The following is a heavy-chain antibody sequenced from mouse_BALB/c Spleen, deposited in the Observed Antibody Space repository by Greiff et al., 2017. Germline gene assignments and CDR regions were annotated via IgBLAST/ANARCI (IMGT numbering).Heavy chain of an antibody. CDR3: ARKGNWDFYYAMDY. CDR1: GYTFTSYW. J-gene: IGHJ4*01. CDR2: INPSTGYT. D-gene: IGHD4-1*01. Sequence: VMLVESGAELAKPGASVKMSCKASGYTFTSYWMHWVKQRPGQGLEWIGYINPSTGYTEYNQKFKDKATLTADKSSSTAYMQLSSLTSEDSAVYYCARKGNWDFYYAMDYWGQGTSVTVSS. V-gene: IGHV1-7*01.